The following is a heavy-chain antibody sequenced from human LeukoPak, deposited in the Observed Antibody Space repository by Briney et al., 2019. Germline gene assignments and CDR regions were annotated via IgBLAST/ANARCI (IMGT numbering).Heavy chain of an antibody. V-gene: IGHV3-53*05. J-gene: IGHJ5*02. CDR3: ARISKTYYYDSPYWFDP. CDR2: IYSGGST. CDR1: GFTVSSNY. Sequence: GGSLRLSCAASGFTVSSNYMSWVRQAPGKGLEWVSVIYSGGSTYYADSVKGRFTISRDNSKNTLYLQMSSLRAEDTAVYYCARISKTYYYDSPYWFDPWGQGTLVTVSS. D-gene: IGHD3-22*01.